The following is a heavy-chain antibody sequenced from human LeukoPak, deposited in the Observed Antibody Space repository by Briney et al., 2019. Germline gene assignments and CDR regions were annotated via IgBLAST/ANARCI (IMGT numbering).Heavy chain of an antibody. CDR1: GYTFTSYG. CDR2: ISAYNGNT. Sequence: GASVKVSCKASGYTFTSYGISWVRQAPGQGLEWMGWISAYNGNTNYAQKLQGRVTMTTDTSTSTAYMELRSLRSDDTAVYYCAKSKKGQFWSGYPYYYYYYMDVWGKGTTVTVSS. D-gene: IGHD3-3*02. J-gene: IGHJ6*03. CDR3: AKSKKGQFWSGYPYYYYYYMDV. V-gene: IGHV1-18*01.